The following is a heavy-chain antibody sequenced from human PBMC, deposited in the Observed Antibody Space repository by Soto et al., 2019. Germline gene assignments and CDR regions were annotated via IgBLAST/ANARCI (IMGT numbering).Heavy chain of an antibody. CDR2: IIPILGIA. CDR3: AREVAAAGLFDY. D-gene: IGHD6-13*01. Sequence: QVQLVQSGAEVKKPGSSVKVSCKASGGTFSSYTISWVRQAPGQGLEWMGRIIPILGIANYAQKFKGRGTITADTSTSTAYMELSSLRSEDTAVYYCAREVAAAGLFDYWGQGTLVTVSS. J-gene: IGHJ4*02. V-gene: IGHV1-69*08. CDR1: GGTFSSYT.